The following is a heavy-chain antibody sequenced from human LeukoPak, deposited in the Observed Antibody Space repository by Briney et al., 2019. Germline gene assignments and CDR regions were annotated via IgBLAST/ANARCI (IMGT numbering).Heavy chain of an antibody. J-gene: IGHJ4*02. CDR3: TRDQMNY. V-gene: IGHV3-53*01. CDR1: EVTVSRNY. Sequence: GGSLRLSCTASEVTVSRNYMLWVRQAPGKGLEWVSLIFSNGDTHYADSVKGRFTISRDTSKNTVSLQMNSLRVEDTAMYYCTRDQMNYWGQGTLVTVSS. D-gene: IGHD5-24*01. CDR2: IFSNGDT.